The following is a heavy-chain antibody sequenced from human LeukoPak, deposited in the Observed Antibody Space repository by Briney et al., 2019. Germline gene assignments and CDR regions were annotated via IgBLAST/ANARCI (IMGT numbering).Heavy chain of an antibody. CDR3: AREAAADVFDI. J-gene: IGHJ3*02. D-gene: IGHD6-13*01. V-gene: IGHV3-48*03. Sequence: SGGSLRLSCAASSFTFSSYEMNWVRQTPGKGLEWVSYISSSGSTISYAYSVKGRFTISRDNAKNSLYLQMNSLRADDTAVYYCAREAAADVFDIWGQGTMVTVSS. CDR1: SFTFSSYE. CDR2: ISSSGSTI.